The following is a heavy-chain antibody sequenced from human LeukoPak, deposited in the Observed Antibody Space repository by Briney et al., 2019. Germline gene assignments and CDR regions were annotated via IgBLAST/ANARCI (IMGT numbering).Heavy chain of an antibody. CDR1: GGSFSGYY. Sequence: PSETLSLTCAVYGGSFSGYYWSWIRQPPGKGLEWIGEINHSGSTNYNPSLKSRVTISVDTSKNQFSLKLSSVTAADTAVYYCARGSPAIFGVVSYFDYWGQGTLVTVSS. CDR3: ARGSPAIFGVVSYFDY. J-gene: IGHJ4*02. V-gene: IGHV4-34*01. D-gene: IGHD3-3*01. CDR2: INHSGST.